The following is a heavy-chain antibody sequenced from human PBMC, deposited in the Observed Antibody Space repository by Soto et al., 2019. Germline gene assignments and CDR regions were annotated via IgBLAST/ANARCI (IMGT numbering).Heavy chain of an antibody. Sequence: PSETLSLTCTASNGSVSSGTYSWSWVRQPPGKGLERIGYIYYSGTTYYTPSLKSRLTMSMDRANDHFSLNLTSVTAPYTAVYFCTRGHYYYGMDVWGQGITVTVSS. V-gene: IGHV4-30-2*01. J-gene: IGHJ6*02. CDR2: IYYSGTT. CDR1: NGSVSSGTYS. CDR3: TRGHYYYGMDV.